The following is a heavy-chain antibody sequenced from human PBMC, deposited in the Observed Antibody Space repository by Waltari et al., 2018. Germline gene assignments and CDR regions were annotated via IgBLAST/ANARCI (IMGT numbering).Heavy chain of an antibody. CDR1: GGTFSGYY. Sequence: QVQLVQSGAEVKKPGSSVKVSCKASGGTFSGYYMHWVRQAPGQGLEWMGRINPNSGGTNYAQKFQGRVTMTRDTSISTAYMELSRLRSDDTAVYYCARDTGGSSWYPYDYWGQGALVTVSS. CDR2: INPNSGGT. CDR3: ARDTGGSSWYPYDY. J-gene: IGHJ4*02. D-gene: IGHD6-13*01. V-gene: IGHV1-2*06.